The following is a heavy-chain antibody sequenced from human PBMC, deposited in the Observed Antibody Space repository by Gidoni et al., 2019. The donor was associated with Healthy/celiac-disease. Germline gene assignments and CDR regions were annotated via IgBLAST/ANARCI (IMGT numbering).Heavy chain of an antibody. V-gene: IGHV3-23*01. J-gene: IGHJ4*02. CDR2: ISGSGGST. CDR1: GFTFSSYA. Sequence: EVQLLESGGGLVQPGGSLRLSCAASGFTFSSYAMSWVRQAPGKGLEWVSAISGSGGSTYYADAVKGRFTISRDNSKNTLYLQMNSLRAEDTAVYYCARIAARAHFFDYWGQGTLVTVSS. CDR3: ARIAARAHFFDY. D-gene: IGHD6-13*01.